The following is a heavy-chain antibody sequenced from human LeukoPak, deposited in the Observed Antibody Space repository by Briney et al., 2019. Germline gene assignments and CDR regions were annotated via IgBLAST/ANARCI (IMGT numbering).Heavy chain of an antibody. J-gene: IGHJ4*02. CDR3: ARGLTCCSSTSCYTLDY. CDR1: GYTFTNYD. D-gene: IGHD2-2*02. V-gene: IGHV1-8*01. CDR2: MNPNSGNT. Sequence: ASVKVSCKASGYTFTNYDINWVRQATGQGLEWMGWMNPNSGNTGYAQKFQGRVTLTRNTSISTAYMELSSLRSEDTAVYYCARGLTCCSSTSCYTLDYWGQGTLVTVSS.